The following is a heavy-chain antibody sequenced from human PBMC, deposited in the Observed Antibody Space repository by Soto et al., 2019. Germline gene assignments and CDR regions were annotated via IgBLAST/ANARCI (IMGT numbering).Heavy chain of an antibody. Sequence: QVQLVQSGGEVKKPGSSVMVSCKASGGNFSSYAISWLRQAPGQGLERMGGIIPVFRTTNYVQKLQGRVTITSDEFTSTAYMELSSLTSTDTAVYYCARSSPCRLIPTPAGNRYYSPMDVLGQGTTVTVSS. J-gene: IGHJ6*02. CDR2: IIPVFRTT. V-gene: IGHV1-69*01. D-gene: IGHD3-22*01. CDR3: ARSSPCRLIPTPAGNRYYSPMDV. CDR1: GGNFSSYA.